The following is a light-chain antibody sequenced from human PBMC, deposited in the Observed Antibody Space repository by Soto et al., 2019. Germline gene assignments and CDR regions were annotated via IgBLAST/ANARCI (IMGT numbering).Light chain of an antibody. CDR1: QSVSNNY. V-gene: IGKV3-20*01. CDR2: GAS. CDR3: QQYGSSGT. J-gene: IGKJ1*01. Sequence: EIVFTQSPGTLSLSPGERATLTCRASQSVSNNYLAWHQPKPGKAPRLLIYGASNRATGIPDRLSGSGSGTDFTLTIRRLEPEDFAVYYCQQYGSSGTFGQGTKVDI.